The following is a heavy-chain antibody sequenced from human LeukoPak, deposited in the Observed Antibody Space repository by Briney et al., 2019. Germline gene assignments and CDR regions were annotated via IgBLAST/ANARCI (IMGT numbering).Heavy chain of an antibody. D-gene: IGHD2-15*01. J-gene: IGHJ4*02. CDR3: AKDLGIVVVVAAIDY. V-gene: IGHV3-30-3*01. CDR2: ISYDGSNK. Sequence: GGSLRLSCAASGFTFSSYAMHWVRQAPGKGLEWVAVISYDGSNKYYADSVKGRFTISRDNSKNTLYLQMNSLRAEDTAVYYCAKDLGIVVVVAAIDYWGQGTLVTVSS. CDR1: GFTFSSYA.